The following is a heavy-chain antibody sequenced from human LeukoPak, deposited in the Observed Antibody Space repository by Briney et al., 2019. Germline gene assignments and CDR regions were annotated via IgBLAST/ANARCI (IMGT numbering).Heavy chain of an antibody. V-gene: IGHV3-9*02. J-gene: IGHJ6*02. CDR3: GRDITPGGLDV. CDR2: IYSNRQKI. D-gene: IGHD4-23*01. Sequence: PGGSLRHSCTASGVTPADYAMHWVRQAPGKGLEWVSGIYSNRQKIDYADSVKGRFIISRDDAKNSLFLQMNSLRPEDTGVYYCGRDITPGGLDVLGQGTTVTVS. CDR1: GVTPADYA.